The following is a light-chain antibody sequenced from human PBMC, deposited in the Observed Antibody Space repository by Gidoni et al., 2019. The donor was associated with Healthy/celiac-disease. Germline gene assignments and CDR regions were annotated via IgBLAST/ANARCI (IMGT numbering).Light chain of an antibody. V-gene: IGKV1-39*01. Sequence: DIQMTQSPSPLSASVGDRVTITCRTSQSISSYLNWYQQKPGNAPKLLINAASSLQSGVPSRFSGSGSGTDFTLTISSLQPEDFATYYCQQSYSTPRTFGQGTKVEIK. CDR2: AAS. CDR1: QSISSY. CDR3: QQSYSTPRT. J-gene: IGKJ1*01.